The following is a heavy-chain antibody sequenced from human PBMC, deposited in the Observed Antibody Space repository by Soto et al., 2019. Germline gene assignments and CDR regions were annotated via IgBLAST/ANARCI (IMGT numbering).Heavy chain of an antibody. J-gene: IGHJ4*02. V-gene: IGHV3-23*01. CDR3: AKDEFAYSSFHPSLGFSYY. D-gene: IGHD6-6*01. CDR2: ISGSGGST. Sequence: HPGGSLRLSCAASGFTFSSYAMSWVRQAPGKGLEWVSAISGSGGSTYYADSVKGRFTISRDNSKNTLYLQMNSLRAEDTAVYYCAKDEFAYSSFHPSLGFSYYWGQGTLVTVSS. CDR1: GFTFSSYA.